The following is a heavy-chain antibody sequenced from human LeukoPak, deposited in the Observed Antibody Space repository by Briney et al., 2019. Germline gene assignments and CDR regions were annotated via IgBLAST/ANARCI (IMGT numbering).Heavy chain of an antibody. CDR1: GGTFSSYA. CDR2: ISTSNGNT. D-gene: IGHD1-26*01. V-gene: IGHV1-18*01. CDR3: AGDLRRVGPSDY. Sequence: ASVKVSCKASGGTFSSYAISWVRQAPGQGLEWMGWISTSNGNTNYAQKLQGRVTMTTDASRSTAYMELRSLRSDDTAVYYCAGDLRRVGPSDYWGQGTLVTVSS. J-gene: IGHJ4*02.